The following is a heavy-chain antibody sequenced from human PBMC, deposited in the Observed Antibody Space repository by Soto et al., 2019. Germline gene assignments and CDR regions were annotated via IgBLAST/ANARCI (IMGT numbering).Heavy chain of an antibody. Sequence: QVQLVQSGPEVKKPGASVKVSCKASGHTFTGYYMHWVRQAPGQGLEWMGWINPNSGGTNYAQKFQGWVTMTRDTSINTAYMELSRLRSDDTAVYYCAREGLYENWFDPWGQGTLVTVSS. D-gene: IGHD3-16*01. CDR3: AREGLYENWFDP. J-gene: IGHJ5*02. CDR2: INPNSGGT. CDR1: GHTFTGYY. V-gene: IGHV1-2*04.